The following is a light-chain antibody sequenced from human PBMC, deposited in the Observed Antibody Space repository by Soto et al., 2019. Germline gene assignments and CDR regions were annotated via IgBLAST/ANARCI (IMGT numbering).Light chain of an antibody. CDR2: QTS. Sequence: EIVLTQSPATLSSFPGDRVTLSCRASQYITTRLAWYQHRPGQAPRLLIYQTSIRAAGIPARFSASGSGTDVTLTISDGQPEDFALYYCHQRQSWPRTFGQGTKVDI. V-gene: IGKV3-11*01. J-gene: IGKJ1*01. CDR1: QYITTR. CDR3: HQRQSWPRT.